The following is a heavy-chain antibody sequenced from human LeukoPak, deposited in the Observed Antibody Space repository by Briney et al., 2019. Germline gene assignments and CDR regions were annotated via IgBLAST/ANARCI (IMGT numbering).Heavy chain of an antibody. CDR2: IYTTGST. CDR3: ARGLIVATIPRGYYYYTDV. V-gene: IGHV4-61*02. CDR1: GGSISSGNYY. D-gene: IGHD5-12*01. J-gene: IGHJ6*03. Sequence: SETLSLTCTVSGGSISSGNYYWSWIRQPAGKGLEWIGRIYTTGSTNYNPSLKSRVTISVDTSKNQFSLKLSSVTAADTAVYYCARGLIVATIPRGYYYYTDVWGKGTTVTISS.